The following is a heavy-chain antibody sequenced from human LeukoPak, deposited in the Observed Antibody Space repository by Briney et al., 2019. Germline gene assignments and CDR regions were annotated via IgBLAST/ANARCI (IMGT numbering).Heavy chain of an antibody. CDR1: GGSLIDHY. CDR2: INHSGST. Sequence: SETLSLTCAVYGGSLIDHYWNWIRQPPGKGLEWIGEINHSGSTKYNPSHKSRVTISVDTSKNQFSLNLNSVTAADTAVYYCARGNIAAAVKYWGQGTLVTVSS. D-gene: IGHD6-13*01. CDR3: ARGNIAAAVKY. V-gene: IGHV4-34*01. J-gene: IGHJ1*01.